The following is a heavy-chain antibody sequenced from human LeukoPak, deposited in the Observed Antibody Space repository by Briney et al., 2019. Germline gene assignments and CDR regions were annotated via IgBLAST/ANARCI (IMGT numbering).Heavy chain of an antibody. Sequence: GRSLRLSCAASGFTFSSYGMHWVRQAPGKGLEWVAVIWYDGSNKYYADSVKGRFTISRDNAKNSLYLQMNSLRAEDTAVYYCARGLGTGRAYWYFDLWGRGTLVTVSS. CDR1: GFTFSSYG. CDR3: ARGLGTGRAYWYFDL. V-gene: IGHV3-33*01. D-gene: IGHD3-16*01. J-gene: IGHJ2*01. CDR2: IWYDGSNK.